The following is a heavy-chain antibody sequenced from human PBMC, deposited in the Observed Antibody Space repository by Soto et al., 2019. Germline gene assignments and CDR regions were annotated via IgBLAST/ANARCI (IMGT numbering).Heavy chain of an antibody. CDR2: ISRDGSSK. CDR1: GFTFSRYA. J-gene: IGHJ4*02. Sequence: GGSLRLSCAASGFTFSRYAMHWVRQAPGEGLEWVAVISRDGSSKYYGDSVKGRFTVSRDNSNNTLDLSMTSLRPDDTDVFYCARSRNGAVPDSINFWGQGTLVTVSS. CDR3: ARSRNGAVPDSINF. D-gene: IGHD2-8*01. V-gene: IGHV3-30-3*01.